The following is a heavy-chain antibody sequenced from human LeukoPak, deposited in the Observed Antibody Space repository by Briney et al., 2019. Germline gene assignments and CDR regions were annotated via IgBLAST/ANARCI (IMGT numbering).Heavy chain of an antibody. Sequence: SVKVSCKASGGTFSSYTISWVRQAPGQGLEWMGRIIPILGIANYAQKFQGRVTITADRSTSTAYMELSSLRSEDTAVYCCARGVPAAMAYNWFDPWGQGTLVTVSS. D-gene: IGHD2-2*01. CDR2: IIPILGIA. CDR3: ARGVPAAMAYNWFDP. J-gene: IGHJ5*02. CDR1: GGTFSSYT. V-gene: IGHV1-69*02.